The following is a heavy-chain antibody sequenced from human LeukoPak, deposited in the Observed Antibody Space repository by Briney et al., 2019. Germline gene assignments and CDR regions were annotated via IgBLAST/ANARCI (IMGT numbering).Heavy chain of an antibody. J-gene: IGHJ4*02. CDR1: GFTLTNAW. Sequence: GGSLRLSCAASGFTLTNAWMSWVRQASGKGLEWGGRIKTKTDGGTIDYAAPVKGRFTISRDDSKNTVYLQMNSLKTEDTAVYYCTTSYYDSSGYRAWGQGTLVTVSS. D-gene: IGHD3-22*01. CDR3: TTSYYDSSGYRA. V-gene: IGHV3-15*01. CDR2: IKTKTDGGTI.